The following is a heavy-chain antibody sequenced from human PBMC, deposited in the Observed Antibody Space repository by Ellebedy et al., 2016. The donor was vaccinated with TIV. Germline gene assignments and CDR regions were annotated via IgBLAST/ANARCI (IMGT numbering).Heavy chain of an antibody. CDR3: AKMGFCPNGVCREFDY. V-gene: IGHV3-23*01. CDR2: ISASGGST. CDR1: GFTFSSYA. Sequence: GGSLRLSCAASGFTFSSYAMSWVRQAPGRGLEWVSSISASGGSTYYADSVKGRFTISRDNSKNTSLLQMNSLSAEDTAVYFCAKMGFCPNGVCREFDYWGQGTLVTVSS. D-gene: IGHD2-8*01. J-gene: IGHJ4*02.